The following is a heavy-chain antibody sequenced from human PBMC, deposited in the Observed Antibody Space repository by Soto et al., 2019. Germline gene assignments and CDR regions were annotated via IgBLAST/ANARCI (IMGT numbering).Heavy chain of an antibody. CDR2: IIPIIGTP. CDR1: GCTFRNHV. D-gene: IGHD3-10*01. V-gene: IGHV1-69*13. CDR3: ARDLEFRDGNISHLDY. Sequence: SVKVSCKASGCTFRNHVFNWVRQAPGQGLEWMGGIIPIIGTPNYAQKFQGRVTITADASTNTVYLDVSSLRSQDTAVYYCARDLEFRDGNISHLDYWGQGTLVTAPQ. J-gene: IGHJ4*02.